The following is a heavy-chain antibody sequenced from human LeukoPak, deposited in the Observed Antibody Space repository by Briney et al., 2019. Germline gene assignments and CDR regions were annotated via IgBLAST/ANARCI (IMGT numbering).Heavy chain of an antibody. V-gene: IGHV1-2*02. D-gene: IGHD2-15*01. CDR3: ARDPPYCSGGSCYGWFDP. Sequence: GASVKVSCKASGYTFTGYYMHWVRQAPGQELEWMGWINPNSGGTNYAQKFQGRVTMTRDTSISTAYMELSRLRSDDTAVYYCARDPPYCSGGSCYGWFDPWGQGTLVTVSS. CDR1: GYTFTGYY. J-gene: IGHJ5*02. CDR2: INPNSGGT.